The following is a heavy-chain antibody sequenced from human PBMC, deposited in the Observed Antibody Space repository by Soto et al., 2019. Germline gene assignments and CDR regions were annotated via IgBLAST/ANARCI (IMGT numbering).Heavy chain of an antibody. CDR1: GGSISSYY. D-gene: IGHD4-17*01. CDR3: ARADYGDYLYYFDY. Sequence: SETLSLTCTVSGGSISSYYWSWIRQTPGKGLEWIGYIYYSGSTNYNPSLKSRVTMSVDTSKNQFSLKLSSVTAADTAVCYCARADYGDYLYYFDYWGQGTLVTVSS. CDR2: IYYSGST. J-gene: IGHJ4*02. V-gene: IGHV4-59*01.